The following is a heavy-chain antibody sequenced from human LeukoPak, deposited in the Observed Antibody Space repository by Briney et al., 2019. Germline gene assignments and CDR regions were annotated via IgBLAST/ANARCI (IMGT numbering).Heavy chain of an antibody. V-gene: IGHV4-34*01. CDR3: ARALYCGGDCYSGFDY. J-gene: IGHJ4*02. Sequence: SETLSLTCAVYGGSFSGYYWSWIRQPPGKGLEWIWEINHSGSTNYNPSLKSRVTISVDTSKNQFSLKLGSVTAADTAVYYCARALYCGGDCYSGFDYWGQGTLVTVSS. CDR2: INHSGST. CDR1: GGSFSGYY. D-gene: IGHD2-21*02.